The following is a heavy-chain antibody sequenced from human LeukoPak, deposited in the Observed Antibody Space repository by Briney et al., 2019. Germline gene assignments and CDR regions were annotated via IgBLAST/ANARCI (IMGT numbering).Heavy chain of an antibody. J-gene: IGHJ6*02. Sequence: SETLCLTCADYGGSFSVYYWSWIRQPPGKGLGWVGEINHSGSTNYNPSLKSRVTISVDTSKNQFSLKLSSVTAADTAVYYCARGYDSSDYGMDVWGQGTTVTVSS. V-gene: IGHV4-34*01. CDR2: INHSGST. CDR3: ARGYDSSDYGMDV. CDR1: GGSFSVYY. D-gene: IGHD3-22*01.